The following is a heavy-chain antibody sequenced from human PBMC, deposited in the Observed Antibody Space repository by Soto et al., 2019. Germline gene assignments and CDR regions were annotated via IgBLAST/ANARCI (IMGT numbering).Heavy chain of an antibody. J-gene: IGHJ3*02. D-gene: IGHD3-3*01. CDR2: IYYSGST. CDR1: GGSISSYY. CDR3: ARVLPSERFFGVVPNSDAFDI. Sequence: QVQLQESGPGLVKPSETLSLTCTVSGGSISSYYWSWIRQPPGKGLEWIGYIYYSGSTNYNPSLKRRVTISVDTSKNQFSLKLSSVPAADTAVYYCARVLPSERFFGVVPNSDAFDIWGQGTMVTVSS. V-gene: IGHV4-59*01.